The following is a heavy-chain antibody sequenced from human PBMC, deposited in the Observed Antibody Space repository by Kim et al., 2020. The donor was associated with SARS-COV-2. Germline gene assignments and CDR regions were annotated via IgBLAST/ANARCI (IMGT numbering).Heavy chain of an antibody. J-gene: IGHJ3*02. CDR3: ARRGLGADAFDI. D-gene: IGHD3-16*01. CDR1: GFTFSSYS. Sequence: GGSLRLSCAASGFTFSSYSMNWVRQAPGKGLEWVSSISSSSSYIYYADSVKGRFTISRDNAKNSLYLQMNSLRAEDTAVYYCARRGLGADAFDIWGQGTMVTVSS. V-gene: IGHV3-21*01. CDR2: ISSSSSYI.